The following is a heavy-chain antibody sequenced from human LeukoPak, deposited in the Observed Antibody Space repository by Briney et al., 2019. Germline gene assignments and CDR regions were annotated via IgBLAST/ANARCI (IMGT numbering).Heavy chain of an antibody. V-gene: IGHV3-30*04. Sequence: GGSLRLSCVASGFTFSSYAMHWVRQAPGKGLEWVAVISYDGSYMSYADSVKGRFTISRDNSKNTLYLQMNSLRAEDTAVYYCARDNFGYQYAYAFDYWGQGTLVTVSS. D-gene: IGHD3-3*01. CDR1: GFTFSSYA. CDR3: ARDNFGYQYAYAFDY. CDR2: ISYDGSYM. J-gene: IGHJ4*02.